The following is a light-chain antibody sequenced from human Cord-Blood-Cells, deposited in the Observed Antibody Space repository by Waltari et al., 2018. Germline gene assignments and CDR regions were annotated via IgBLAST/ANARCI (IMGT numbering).Light chain of an antibody. V-gene: IGLV2-11*01. CDR2: DVS. CDR1: SSAVGGYNY. Sequence: QSALTQPRPLPGSPGQSVTISCPGPSSAVGGYNYVPWYQQHPGKAPKLMIYDVSKRPSGVPDRFSGSKSGNTASLTISGLQAEDEADYYCCSYAGSYTPNWVFGGGTKLTVL. J-gene: IGLJ3*02. CDR3: CSYAGSYTPNWV.